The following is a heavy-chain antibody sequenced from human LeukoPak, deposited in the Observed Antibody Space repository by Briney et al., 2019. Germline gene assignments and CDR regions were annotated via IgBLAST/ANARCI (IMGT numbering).Heavy chain of an antibody. J-gene: IGHJ5*02. D-gene: IGHD2-8*01. CDR2: INHSGGT. Sequence: KTSETLSLTCAVYGGSFSGYYWSWIRQPPGKGLEWIGEINHSGGTNYNPSLKSRVTISVDTSKNQFSLKLSSVTAADTAVYYCASQGYCTNGVCYLWGQGTLVTVSS. CDR3: ASQGYCTNGVCYL. CDR1: GGSFSGYY. V-gene: IGHV4-34*01.